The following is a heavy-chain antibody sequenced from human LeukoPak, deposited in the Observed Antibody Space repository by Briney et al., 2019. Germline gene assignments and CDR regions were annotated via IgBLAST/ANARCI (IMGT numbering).Heavy chain of an antibody. CDR3: ARHRRGRGITMIVAD. CDR2: IYYSGST. Sequence: SETLSLTCTVSGGSISSSSYYWGWIRQPPGKGLEWIGSIYYSGSTYYNPSLKSRVTISVDTSKNQFSLKLSSVTAAGTAVYYCARHRRGRGITMIVADWGQGTLVTVSS. D-gene: IGHD3-22*01. V-gene: IGHV4-39*01. J-gene: IGHJ4*02. CDR1: GGSISSSSYY.